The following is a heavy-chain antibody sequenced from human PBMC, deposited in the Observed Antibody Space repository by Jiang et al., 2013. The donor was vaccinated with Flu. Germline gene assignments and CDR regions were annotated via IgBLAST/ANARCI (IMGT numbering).Heavy chain of an antibody. Sequence: VQLLESGGGVVQPGRSLRLSCAASGFTFSSYAMHWVRQAPGKGLEWVAVISYDGSNKYYADSVEGRFTISRDTSKNTLYLQMNTLRAEDTAVYYCAILMAAPGTTSPVDYWGQGTLVTVSS. D-gene: IGHD6-13*01. J-gene: IGHJ4*02. CDR3: AILMAAPGTTSPVDY. CDR1: GFTFSSYA. V-gene: IGHV3-30-3*01. CDR2: ISYDGSNK.